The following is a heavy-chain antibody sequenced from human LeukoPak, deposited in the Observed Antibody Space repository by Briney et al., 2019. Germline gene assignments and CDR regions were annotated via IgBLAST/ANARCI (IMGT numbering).Heavy chain of an antibody. CDR3: ARGDGYSNTWYYFDY. V-gene: IGHV3-20*04. J-gene: IGHJ4*02. CDR2: INWNGGST. Sequence: GGSLRLSCAASGFTFDDYGMSWVRQAPGKGLEWVSGINWNGGSTGYADSVKGRFTISRDNAKNSLYLQMNSLRAEDTAVYYCARGDGYSNTWYYFDYWGQGTLVTVSS. D-gene: IGHD6-13*01. CDR1: GFTFDDYG.